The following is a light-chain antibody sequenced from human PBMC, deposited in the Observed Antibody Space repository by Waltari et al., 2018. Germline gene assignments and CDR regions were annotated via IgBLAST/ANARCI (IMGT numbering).Light chain of an antibody. J-gene: IGKJ4*01. Sequence: DIQMTQSPSSLSASVGDRVTITCRASQTIRSNLNWYQQKAGKAPKLLTYAASSLQSGVPSRFSGSGSGTDFTLTISSLQPEDFATYYCQQSYSTPLTFGGGTKVEIK. CDR3: QQSYSTPLT. CDR1: QTIRSN. CDR2: AAS. V-gene: IGKV1-39*01.